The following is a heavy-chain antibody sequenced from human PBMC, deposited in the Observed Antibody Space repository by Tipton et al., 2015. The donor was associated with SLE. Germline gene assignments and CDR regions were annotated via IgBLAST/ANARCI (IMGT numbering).Heavy chain of an antibody. Sequence: TLSLTCTVSGGFISGPYHWSWIRQAAGKGLEWIGRFDPNGSTRYNPSFQSRVTMSMDTSKNQFSLKLSSVTAADTAVYYCAGRRGGYAGFDLWGRGTLVTVSS. CDR2: FDPNGST. D-gene: IGHD5-12*01. V-gene: IGHV4-4*07. CDR3: AGRRGGYAGFDL. J-gene: IGHJ2*01. CDR1: GGFISGPYH.